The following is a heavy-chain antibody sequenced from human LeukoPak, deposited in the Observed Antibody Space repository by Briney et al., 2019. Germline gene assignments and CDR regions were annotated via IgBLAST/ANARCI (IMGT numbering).Heavy chain of an antibody. CDR2: INHSGST. CDR3: ASCVSPSTRMYNWFDP. J-gene: IGHJ5*02. CDR1: GGSFSGYY. V-gene: IGHV4-34*01. D-gene: IGHD3-22*01. Sequence: RPSETLSLTCAVYGGSFSGYYWSWIRQPPGKGLEWIGEINHSGSTNYNPSLKSRVTISVDTSKNQFSLKLSSVTAADTAVYYCASCVSPSTRMYNWFDPWGQGTLVTVSS.